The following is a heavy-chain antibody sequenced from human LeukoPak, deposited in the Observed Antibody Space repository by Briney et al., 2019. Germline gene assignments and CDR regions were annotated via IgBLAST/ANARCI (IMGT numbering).Heavy chain of an antibody. V-gene: IGHV4-59*08. CDR1: GGSVSSYF. J-gene: IGHJ5*02. CDR2: IYNNGNS. CDR3: ARYSWSASTPGSWFDP. D-gene: IGHD2-15*01. Sequence: SETLSLTCTVSGGSVSSYFWSWIRQPPGKGLEWIGYIYNNGNSNYNPSLKSRISISVDTSKNQISPKLSSVTAADTALYYCARYSWSASTPGSWFDPWGQGTLVTVSS.